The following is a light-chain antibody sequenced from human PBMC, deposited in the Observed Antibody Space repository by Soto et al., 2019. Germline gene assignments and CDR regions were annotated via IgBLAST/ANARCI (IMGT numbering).Light chain of an antibody. CDR3: QQFNSYPLT. Sequence: AIQLTQSPSSLSASVGDRVTITCPASQGISSALAWYQQKPGQAPKLLIHDASSLESGVPSRFSGSGSGTDFTLTISSLQPEDFATYYCQQFNSYPLTFGGGTKVEIK. CDR2: DAS. V-gene: IGKV1-13*02. CDR1: QGISSA. J-gene: IGKJ4*01.